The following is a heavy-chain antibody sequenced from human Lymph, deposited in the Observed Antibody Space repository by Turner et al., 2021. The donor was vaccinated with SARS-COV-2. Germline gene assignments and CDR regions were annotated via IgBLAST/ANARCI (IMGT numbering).Heavy chain of an antibody. CDR1: GSTLTELS. J-gene: IGHJ4*02. Sequence: HVQLVQSGAEVKKPGSSVKVSCKVSGSTLTELSIHWVRQAPGKGLEWMGGFDREDGETIYAQKFQGRVTMTEDTSTDTAYMELSSLRSEDTAVYYCATLKSNWKILTGRYYFDFWGQGTLVTVSS. CDR3: ATLKSNWKILTGRYYFDF. V-gene: IGHV1-24*01. CDR2: FDREDGET. D-gene: IGHD1-1*01.